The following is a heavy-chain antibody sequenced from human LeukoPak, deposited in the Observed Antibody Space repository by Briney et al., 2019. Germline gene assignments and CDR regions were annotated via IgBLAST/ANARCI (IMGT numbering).Heavy chain of an antibody. CDR2: INTNTGNP. Sequence: ASVKVSCKASGYTFTSYAMNWVRQAPGQGLEWMVWINTNTGNPTYAQGFTGRFVFSLDTSVSTAYLQISSLKAEDTAVYYCARDHCSSTSCYFDYWGQGTLVTVSS. D-gene: IGHD2-2*01. CDR3: ARDHCSSTSCYFDY. V-gene: IGHV7-4-1*02. J-gene: IGHJ4*02. CDR1: GYTFTSYA.